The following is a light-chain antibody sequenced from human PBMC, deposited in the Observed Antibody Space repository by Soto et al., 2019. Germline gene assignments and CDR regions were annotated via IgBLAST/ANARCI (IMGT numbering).Light chain of an antibody. CDR2: GAS. Sequence: EIVMTQSPATLSVSAGEIATLSGGASQSVSSNLAWYQQKPGQTPRVLVYGASTRATGNPARFSGSGSGTEFTLTISSLQPDDFATYYCQHYNSYSEAFGQGTKVDIK. CDR1: QSVSSN. CDR3: QHYNSYSEA. V-gene: IGKV3-15*01. J-gene: IGKJ1*01.